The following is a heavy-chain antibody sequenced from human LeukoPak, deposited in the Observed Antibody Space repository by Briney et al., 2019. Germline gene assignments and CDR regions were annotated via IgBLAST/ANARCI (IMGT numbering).Heavy chain of an antibody. CDR2: IYYSGST. D-gene: IGHD3-9*01. V-gene: IGHV4-59*12. CDR1: GGSISSYY. J-gene: IGHJ5*02. Sequence: SETLSLTCTVSGGSISSYYWSWIRQPPGKGLEWIGYIYYSGSTNYNPSLKSRVTISVDTSKNQFSLKLSSVTAADTAVYYCARDFYDILTGYPYNWFDPWGQGTLVTVSS. CDR3: ARDFYDILTGYPYNWFDP.